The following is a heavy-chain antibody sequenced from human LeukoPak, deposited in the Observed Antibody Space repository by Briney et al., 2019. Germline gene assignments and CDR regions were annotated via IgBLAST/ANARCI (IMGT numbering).Heavy chain of an antibody. CDR1: GFTFDDYA. Sequence: GGSLRLSCAASGFTFDDYAMHWVRQAPGKGLEWVSGISWNSGSIGYADSVKGRFTISRDNAKNSLYLQMNSLRVEDTAVYYCAKDVGATPLFDYWGQGPLVTVSS. CDR2: ISWNSGSI. CDR3: AKDVGATPLFDY. V-gene: IGHV3-9*01. J-gene: IGHJ4*02. D-gene: IGHD1-26*01.